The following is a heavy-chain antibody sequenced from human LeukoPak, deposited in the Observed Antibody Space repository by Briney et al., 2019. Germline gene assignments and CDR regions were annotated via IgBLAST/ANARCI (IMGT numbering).Heavy chain of an antibody. CDR1: GGSISSYY. CDR2: IYYSGST. V-gene: IGHV4-59*01. D-gene: IGHD6-13*01. Sequence: PSETLSLTCTDSGGSISSYYWSWIRQPPGKGLEWIGYIYYSGSTNYNPSLKSRVTISVDTSKNQFSLKLSSVTAADTAVYYCARASGSWRWPGYFDLWGRGTLVTVSS. J-gene: IGHJ2*01. CDR3: ARASGSWRWPGYFDL.